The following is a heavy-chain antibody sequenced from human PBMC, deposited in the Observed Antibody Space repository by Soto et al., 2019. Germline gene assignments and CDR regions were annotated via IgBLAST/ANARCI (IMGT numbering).Heavy chain of an antibody. V-gene: IGHV3-23*01. D-gene: IGHD2-15*01. CDR3: AKELDVVVVVAATFGY. Sequence: GGSLRLSCAASGFTFSSYAMSWVRQAPGKGLEWVSAISGSGGSTYYADSVEGRFTISRDTYKNTLYLQMNSLRAEDTAGYCCAKELDVVVVVAATFGYWGQGTLVTVSS. J-gene: IGHJ4*02. CDR1: GFTFSSYA. CDR2: ISGSGGST.